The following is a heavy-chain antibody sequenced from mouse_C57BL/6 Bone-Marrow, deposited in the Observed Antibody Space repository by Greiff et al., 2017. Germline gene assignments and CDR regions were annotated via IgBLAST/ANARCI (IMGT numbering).Heavy chain of an antibody. CDR3: AREAYYVAMDY. CDR2: IDPSDSYT. CDR1: GYTFTSYW. Sequence: QVQLQQSGAELVMPGASVQLSCKASGYTFTSYWMHWVKQRPGQGLEWIGEIDPSDSYTNYNQKFKGKSTLTVDKSSSTAYMQLSSLTSEDSAVYYCAREAYYVAMDYWGQGTSVTVSS. J-gene: IGHJ4*01. V-gene: IGHV1-69*01. D-gene: IGHD1-1*01.